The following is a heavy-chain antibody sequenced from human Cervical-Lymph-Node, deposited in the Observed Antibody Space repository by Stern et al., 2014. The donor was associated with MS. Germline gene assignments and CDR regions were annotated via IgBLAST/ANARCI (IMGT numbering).Heavy chain of an antibody. CDR2: IHYSGST. CDR1: GGSISSGDNY. D-gene: IGHD3-10*01. J-gene: IGHJ4*02. Sequence: VQLVESGPGLVMPSQTLSLTCTVSGGSISSGDNYWSWVRQPPGKGLEWIGYIHYSGSTFYNPSLKSRITISVDTSKNQFSLRLTSVTAADTAVYYCARTEWFGELAFDYWGQGTLVTVSS. V-gene: IGHV4-30-4*01. CDR3: ARTEWFGELAFDY.